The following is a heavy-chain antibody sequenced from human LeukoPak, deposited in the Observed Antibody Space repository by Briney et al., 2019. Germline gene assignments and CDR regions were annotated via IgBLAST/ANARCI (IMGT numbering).Heavy chain of an antibody. CDR1: GYTFIDYY. V-gene: IGHV1-2*02. J-gene: IGHJ4*02. Sequence: ASVNVSCKASGYTFIDYYMHWVRQAPGQGLEWMGWINPNNDDTNYAQKFQGRVTMTRDTSISTAYMELSRLTSDDTAVYYCARRGSGYGYDYWGQGTLVTVSS. CDR3: ARRGSGYGYDY. CDR2: INPNNDDT. D-gene: IGHD5-18*01.